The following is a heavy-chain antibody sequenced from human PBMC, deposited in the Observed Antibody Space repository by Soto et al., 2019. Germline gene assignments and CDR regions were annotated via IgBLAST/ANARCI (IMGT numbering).Heavy chain of an antibody. Sequence: PSQSRARACAISGYGVSINFFAFNLSRHSPSRGLEWLGRTYYRCKWYNDYAVSVKSRITVNPDTSKNQFSLQLSSVTPEDTAVYYCARGKYSGFDVWGKGKMVNVSS. CDR1: GYGVSINFFA. CDR3: ARGKYSGFDV. CDR2: TYYRCKWYN. V-gene: IGHV6-1*01. J-gene: IGHJ3*01. D-gene: IGHD2-15*01.